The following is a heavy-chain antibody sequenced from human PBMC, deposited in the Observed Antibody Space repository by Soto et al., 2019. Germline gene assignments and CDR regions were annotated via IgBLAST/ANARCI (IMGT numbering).Heavy chain of an antibody. CDR1: GFTFRTYD. Sequence: QVQLVESGGGMVQPGRSLRLSCAVSGFTFRTYDMHWVRQAPGKGLEWVAVVSYDATYENYADSVKGRFTVSRDNSKSTLYLQMNNLRGEDTAVYYCAKVSISKSSAVTFDSWGRGTLVTVSS. D-gene: IGHD2-15*01. V-gene: IGHV3-30*18. CDR3: AKVSISKSSAVTFDS. CDR2: VSYDATYE. J-gene: IGHJ4*02.